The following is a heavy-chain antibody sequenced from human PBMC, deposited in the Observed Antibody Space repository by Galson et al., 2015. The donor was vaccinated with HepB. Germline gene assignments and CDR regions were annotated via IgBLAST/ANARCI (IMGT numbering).Heavy chain of an antibody. D-gene: IGHD3-22*01. Sequence: SLRLSCAAFGFTFSDHYMSWIRQAPGKGLEWVSYISRSGTTTYYADSVKGRFTISRDNAKNALSLQMNSLRAEDSAVYYCARAPYHYDISGYYAGVDNWGQGTLVTVFS. CDR2: ISRSGTTT. V-gene: IGHV3-11*01. J-gene: IGHJ4*02. CDR3: ARAPYHYDISGYYAGVDN. CDR1: GFTFSDHY.